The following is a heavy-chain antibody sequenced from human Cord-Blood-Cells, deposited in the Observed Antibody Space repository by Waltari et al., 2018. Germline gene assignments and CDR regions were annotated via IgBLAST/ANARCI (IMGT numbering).Heavy chain of an antibody. J-gene: IGHJ4*02. CDR3: ARGVAAAGSPYFDY. CDR2: INHSGST. CDR1: GGSFSGYY. D-gene: IGHD6-13*01. Sequence: QVQLQRWGAGLLKPSETLSLTCAVYGGSFSGYYWSWIRQPPGKGLEWIGEINHSGSTNYNPSLKSRVTISVDTSKNQFSLKLSSVTAADTAVYYCARGVAAAGSPYFDYWGQGTLVTVSS. V-gene: IGHV4-34*01.